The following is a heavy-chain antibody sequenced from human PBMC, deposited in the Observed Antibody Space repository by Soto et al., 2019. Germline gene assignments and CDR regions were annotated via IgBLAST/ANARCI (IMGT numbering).Heavy chain of an antibody. CDR3: ARGLGYDSNGRFLAAFDV. CDR1: GASLSSGGYY. V-gene: IGHV4-31*03. CDR2: IFHTGTT. Sequence: QVQLQESGPGLAKPSQTLSLTCTVSGASLSSGGYYWTWIRQGPGKALEWIGYIFHTGTTFYNPSRKSRVVMSIEKSDNQFSLNLRSVTAADTAVYYCARGLGYDSNGRFLAAFDVWGQGTMVTVSS. D-gene: IGHD3-22*01. J-gene: IGHJ3*01.